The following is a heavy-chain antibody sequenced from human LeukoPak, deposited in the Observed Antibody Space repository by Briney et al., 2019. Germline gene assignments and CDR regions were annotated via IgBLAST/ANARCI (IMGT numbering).Heavy chain of an antibody. J-gene: IGHJ3*02. D-gene: IGHD2-15*01. CDR3: ARGIFPDAFDI. CDR1: GFTFTSSA. Sequence: ASVKVSCKASGFTFTSSAVQWVRQARGQRLEWIGWIVVGSGNTNYAQKFQERVTITRDMSTSLVYMELSSLRSEDTAVYYCARGIFPDAFDIWGQGTMVTVSS. CDR2: IVVGSGNT. V-gene: IGHV1-58*01.